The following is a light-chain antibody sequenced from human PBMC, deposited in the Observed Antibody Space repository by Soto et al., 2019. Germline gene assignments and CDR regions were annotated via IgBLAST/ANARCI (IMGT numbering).Light chain of an antibody. Sequence: QPVLNQPASGTGAHGQWIAISCTGTSSDVGSYNSVSWYQQYPGKAPKLMIHDVNNRPSGISDRFSGSKSGNTASLTISGLQAEDEADYYYSSFSSSTSYVFGTGTKVTVL. CDR3: SSFSSSTSYV. CDR2: DVN. V-gene: IGLV2-14*03. CDR1: SSDVGSYNS. J-gene: IGLJ1*01.